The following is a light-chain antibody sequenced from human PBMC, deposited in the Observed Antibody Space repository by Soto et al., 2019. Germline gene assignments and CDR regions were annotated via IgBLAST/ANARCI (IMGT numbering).Light chain of an antibody. CDR2: KAS. J-gene: IGKJ1*01. Sequence: DIQMTQSPSTLSASVGDRVIITCRASQSISSWLAWYQQKPGKAPKLLIYKASSLESGVPSRFSGSGSGTEFTLTISSLQPDDFATYCCQHYNTYSTFGQGTKVDIK. CDR1: QSISSW. V-gene: IGKV1-5*03. CDR3: QHYNTYST.